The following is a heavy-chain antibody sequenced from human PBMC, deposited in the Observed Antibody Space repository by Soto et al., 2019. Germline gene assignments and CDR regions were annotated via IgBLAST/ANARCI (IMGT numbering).Heavy chain of an antibody. CDR2: INAGDGDT. J-gene: IGHJ4*02. V-gene: IGHV1-3*01. CDR3: ARDDEEKAAAAMVY. Sequence: QVQLVQSGAEVKKPGASVRVSCKASGYTITCCAMHWVRQAPGQRLEWMGWINAGDGDTKYSQNFQGRVTIIRDTTANTTYMELTSLRSEDTAVYYCARDDEEKAAAAMVYWGQGTLVTVSS. D-gene: IGHD6-13*01. CDR1: GYTITCCA.